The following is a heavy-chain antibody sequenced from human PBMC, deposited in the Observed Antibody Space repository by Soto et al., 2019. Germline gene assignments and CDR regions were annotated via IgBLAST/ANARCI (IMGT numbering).Heavy chain of an antibody. J-gene: IGHJ5*02. CDR2: INHSGST. V-gene: IGHV4-34*01. CDR3: ASGIGIAEALGWFDP. Sequence: QVQLQQWGAGLLKPSETLSLTCAVYGGSFSGYYWSWIRQPPGKGLEWLGEINHSGSTNYNPSLTLAVTISVDTSKNQVSLKLSSVTAADTAVYYCASGIGIAEALGWFDPWGQGSPVTVSS. CDR1: GGSFSGYY. D-gene: IGHD1-26*01.